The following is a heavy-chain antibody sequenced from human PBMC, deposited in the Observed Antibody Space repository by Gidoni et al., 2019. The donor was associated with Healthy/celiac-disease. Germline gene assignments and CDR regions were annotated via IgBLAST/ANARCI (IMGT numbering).Heavy chain of an antibody. D-gene: IGHD6-19*01. CDR2: INHSGST. CDR1: GGSFSGYY. Sequence: QVQLQQWGAGLLKPSETLSLTCAVYGGSFSGYYWSWIRQPPGKGLEWIGEINHSGSTNYNPSLKSRVTISVDTSKNQFSLKLSSVTAADTAVYYCARGVVAGAFYGMDVWGQGTTVTVSS. J-gene: IGHJ6*02. V-gene: IGHV4-34*01. CDR3: ARGVVAGAFYGMDV.